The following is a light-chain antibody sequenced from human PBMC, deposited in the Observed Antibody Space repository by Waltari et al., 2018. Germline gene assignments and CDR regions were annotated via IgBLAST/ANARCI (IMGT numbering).Light chain of an antibody. CDR3: SSFTTRSTYA. CDR2: EVI. Sequence: QSALTQPPPAAGAPGHSLTISCTATSSDVGAFYSVSWYQQHPGKAPQLIIYEVIKRPSGISDRFSGSKSDNTASLTIFDLQPEDEADYYCSSFTTRSTYAFGAGTKVTVL. J-gene: IGLJ1*01. CDR1: SSDVGAFYS. V-gene: IGLV2-14*01.